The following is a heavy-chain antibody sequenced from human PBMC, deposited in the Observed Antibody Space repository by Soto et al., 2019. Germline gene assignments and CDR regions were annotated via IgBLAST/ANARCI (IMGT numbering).Heavy chain of an antibody. J-gene: IGHJ6*02. CDR1: GYTFTAYY. CDR3: ARNMDYYYGRGSGNGHGV. CDR2: INPKFGDT. Sequence: QVQLVQSGAEVKEPGDSVRVSCEASGYTFTAYYIHWVRQAPGQGLEWMGWINPKFGDTTYAQDCQGRVSRTRDMSISTVYMELSRLPSDDPAIYYCARNMDYYYGRGSGNGHGVWGQGTTVTVFS. V-gene: IGHV1-2*02. D-gene: IGHD3-10*02.